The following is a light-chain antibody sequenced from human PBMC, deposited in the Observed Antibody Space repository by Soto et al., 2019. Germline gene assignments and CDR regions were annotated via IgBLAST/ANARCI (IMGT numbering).Light chain of an antibody. V-gene: IGKV3-11*01. J-gene: IGKJ2*01. CDR2: DAS. CDR3: QQRSNWPPT. CDR1: QSVSSC. Sequence: EIVLTQSPPTLSLSPGERATLSSRASQSVSSCLAWYQQKPGQAPRLPIYDASNRATGITARYSGSASGTDFTLTICSLEPEDFAVYYCQQRSNWPPTFRQGTKLEIK.